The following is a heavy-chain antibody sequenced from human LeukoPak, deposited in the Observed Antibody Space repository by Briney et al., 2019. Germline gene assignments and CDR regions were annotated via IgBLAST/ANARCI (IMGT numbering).Heavy chain of an antibody. D-gene: IGHD6-19*01. CDR3: ARSQFQQWLDYYYYYYMDV. CDR2: IIPILGIA. CDR1: GGTFSSYA. J-gene: IGHJ6*03. Sequence: ASVKVSCKASGGTFSSYAISWVRQAPGQGLEWMGRIIPILGIANYAQKFQGRVTITADESTSTAYMELSSLRSEDTAVYYCARSQFQQWLDYYYYYYMDVWGKGTTVTVSS. V-gene: IGHV1-69*04.